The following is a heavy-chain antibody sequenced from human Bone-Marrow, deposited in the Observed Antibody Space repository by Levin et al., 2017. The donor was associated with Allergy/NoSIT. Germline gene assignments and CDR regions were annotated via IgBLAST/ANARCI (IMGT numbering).Heavy chain of an antibody. CDR2: LSASGGST. D-gene: IGHD3-22*01. CDR1: GFTFSNYA. CDR3: AKHPVRLEYYYDTHDYPYFDR. J-gene: IGHJ4*02. V-gene: IGHV3-23*01. Sequence: GESLKISCEASGFTFSNYAMSWVRQSPGKGLEWLSSLSASGGSTFYAGSVKGRFTVSRDNSKNTLYLQLSSLRADDTAVYFCAKHPVRLEYYYDTHDYPYFDRWGRGTLVTVSS.